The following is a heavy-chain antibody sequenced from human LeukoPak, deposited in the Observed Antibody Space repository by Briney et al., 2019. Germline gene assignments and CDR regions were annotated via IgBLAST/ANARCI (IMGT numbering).Heavy chain of an antibody. Sequence: SETLSLTCTVSGDSVSSYDWSWIRQPAGNRLEWIGRISTSGSARYNPSLKSRVTLSIDTSKNQISLNVKSVTAADTAVYYCTGESYRTSFLFDLWGQGTLVTVSS. CDR2: ISTSGSA. CDR3: TGESYRTSFLFDL. J-gene: IGHJ4*02. CDR1: GDSVSSYD. D-gene: IGHD5-12*01. V-gene: IGHV4-4*07.